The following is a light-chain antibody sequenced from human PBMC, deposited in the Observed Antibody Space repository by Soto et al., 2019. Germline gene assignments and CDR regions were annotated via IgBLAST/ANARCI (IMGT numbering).Light chain of an antibody. V-gene: IGKV1-5*01. CDR3: QQYGSSPLVT. CDR2: AAS. Sequence: DIHMTQSPSSLSVSVGDRVTITCRTSQNINAWLAWYQQKPGKAPKLLIYAASSLQSGVPSRFSGSGSGTDFTLTISRLEPEDFAVYYCQQYGSSPLVTFGQGTRLEIK. J-gene: IGKJ5*01. CDR1: QNINAW.